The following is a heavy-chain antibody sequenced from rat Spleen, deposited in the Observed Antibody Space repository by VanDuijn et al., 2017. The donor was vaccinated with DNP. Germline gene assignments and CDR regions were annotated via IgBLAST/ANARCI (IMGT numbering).Heavy chain of an antibody. CDR2: ISSDGGHT. V-gene: IGHV5-20*01. Sequence: EVQLVESGGGLVSPGRSLKLSCAGSGFTFSDYYMAWVRQAPTKGLDWVASISSDGGHTYYRDSVKGRFTISRDNAKSTLSLQMGSLRSEDTATYYCTKDLQWYAMDAWGQGTSVTVSS. CDR3: TKDLQWYAMDA. J-gene: IGHJ4*01. D-gene: IGHD1-1*01. CDR1: GFTFSDYY.